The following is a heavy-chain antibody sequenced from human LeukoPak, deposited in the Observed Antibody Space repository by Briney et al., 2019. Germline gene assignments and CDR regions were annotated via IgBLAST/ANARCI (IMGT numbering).Heavy chain of an antibody. Sequence: GGSLRLSCAASGFTVSSNYMSWVRQAPGKGLEWVSVIYSGGSTYYADSVKGRFTISRDNAKNSLYLQMNSLRAEDTAVYYCARVGASSASHFDYWGQGTLVTVSS. V-gene: IGHV3-66*01. CDR1: GFTVSSNY. CDR2: IYSGGST. J-gene: IGHJ4*02. D-gene: IGHD6-19*01. CDR3: ARVGASSASHFDY.